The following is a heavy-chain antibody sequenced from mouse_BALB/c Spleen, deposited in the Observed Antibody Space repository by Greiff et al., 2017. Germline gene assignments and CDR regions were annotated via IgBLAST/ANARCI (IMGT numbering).Heavy chain of an antibody. J-gene: IGHJ4*01. D-gene: IGHD2-3*01. V-gene: IGHV14-3*02. Sequence: EVKLMESGAELVKPGASVKLSCTASGFNIKDTYMHWVKQRPEQGLEWIGRIDSANGNTKYDPKFQGKATITADTSSNTAYLQLSSLTSEDTAVYYCARGRDGYYFYAMDYWGQGTSVTVSS. CDR3: ARGRDGYYFYAMDY. CDR1: GFNIKDTY. CDR2: IDSANGNT.